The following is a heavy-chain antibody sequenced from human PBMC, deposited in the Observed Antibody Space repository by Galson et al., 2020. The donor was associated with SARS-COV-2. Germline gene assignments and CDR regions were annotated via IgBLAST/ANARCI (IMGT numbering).Heavy chain of an antibody. V-gene: IGHV5-51*01. Sequence: GESLKISCQGSGFTFTSYWIDWVRQMPGKGLAWLGLIHPDDSDTSYSPSFHGQVTISADNSISTAYLQWSSLKASDTAMDYCARLAVVVVAAEGGFLDYWGQGTLVTVSS. CDR1: GFTFTSYW. D-gene: IGHD2-15*01. CDR2: IHPDDSDT. CDR3: ARLAVVVVAAEGGFLDY. J-gene: IGHJ4*02.